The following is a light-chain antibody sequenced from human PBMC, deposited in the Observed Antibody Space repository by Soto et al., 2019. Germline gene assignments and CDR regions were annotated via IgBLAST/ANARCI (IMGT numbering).Light chain of an antibody. CDR3: QPYDHWAAWP. CDR1: QRISTN. V-gene: IGKV3-15*01. CDR2: GAS. J-gene: IGKJ1*01. Sequence: RETTQPPGTLSDYQRARAILSCSVSQRISTNVAWYEDKRGQAPRLLIYGASTRATGIAARFSGSGSETELTLTITSLQSEDFAVYYCQPYDHWAAWPCGQGTKVDIK.